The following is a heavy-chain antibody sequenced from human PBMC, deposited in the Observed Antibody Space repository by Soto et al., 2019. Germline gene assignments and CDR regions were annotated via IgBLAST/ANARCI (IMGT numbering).Heavy chain of an antibody. CDR1: GFTFSSYS. V-gene: IGHV3-48*02. J-gene: IGHJ4*02. D-gene: IGHD3-10*01. Sequence: GGSLRLSCAASGFTFSSYSMNWVRQAPGKGLEWVSYISSSTIYYADSVKGRFNISRDNAKNSLYLQMNSLRDEDTAVYYCASRRGGGEPFFDYWGQGTLVTVSS. CDR2: ISSSTI. CDR3: ASRRGGGEPFFDY.